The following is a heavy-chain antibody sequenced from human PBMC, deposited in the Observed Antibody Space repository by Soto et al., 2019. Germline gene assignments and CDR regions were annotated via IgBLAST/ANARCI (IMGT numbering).Heavy chain of an antibody. J-gene: IGHJ5*02. V-gene: IGHV1-2*02. CDR2: INPNSGGT. CDR3: ARGGYDIVTQTDNWFDP. D-gene: IGHD3-9*01. Sequence: QVQLVQSGAEVKKPGASVKVSCKASGYTFTGYYMHWVRQAPGQGLEWMGWINPNSGGTNYAQKFQGRVTMTRDTSISTAYMELSMLRSDDTAVYYCARGGYDIVTQTDNWFDPWGQGTLVTVSS. CDR1: GYTFTGYY.